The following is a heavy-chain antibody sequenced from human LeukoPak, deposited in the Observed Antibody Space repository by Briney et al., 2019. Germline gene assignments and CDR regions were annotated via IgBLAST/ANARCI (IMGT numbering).Heavy chain of an antibody. V-gene: IGHV1-18*01. CDR3: ATVPVGATSNP. D-gene: IGHD1-26*01. Sequence: ASVKVSCKASGYTFTSYGISWVRQAPGQGLEWMGWISAYNGNTNYAQKLQGRVTMTTDTSTSTAYMELRSLRSEDTAVYYCATVPVGATSNPWGQGTLVTVSS. J-gene: IGHJ5*02. CDR1: GYTFTSYG. CDR2: ISAYNGNT.